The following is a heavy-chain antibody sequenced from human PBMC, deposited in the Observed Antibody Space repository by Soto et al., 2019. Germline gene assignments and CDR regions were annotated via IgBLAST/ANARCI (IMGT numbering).Heavy chain of an antibody. CDR2: ISGYNGNT. J-gene: IGHJ4*02. CDR1: GYTFNMHG. D-gene: IGHD3-22*01. V-gene: IGHV1-18*01. CDR3: AREQYYYDSSGMGGTEFDC. Sequence: QVQLVQSGPEEKKPGASVKVSCKASGYTFNMHGISWVRQAPGQGLEWMGWISGYNGNTDYAQKLQGRVTLTTDTSASTAYMELRSLRPDDTAAYYCAREQYYYDSSGMGGTEFDCWGQGPLVTVSS.